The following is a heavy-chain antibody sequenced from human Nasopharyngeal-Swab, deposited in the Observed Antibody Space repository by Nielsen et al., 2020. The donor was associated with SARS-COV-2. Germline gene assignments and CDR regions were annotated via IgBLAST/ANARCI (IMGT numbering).Heavy chain of an antibody. J-gene: IGHJ4*02. CDR1: GGSISSYY. Sequence: SETLSLTCTVSGGSISSYYWSWIRQPPGKGLEWIGYFSYTGITKYNPSLKSRVTMSVDMSKNQFSLKLTSVAAADTAVYYCAREVVGGLVDSWGQGTLVTVSS. CDR3: AREVVGGLVDS. D-gene: IGHD1-26*01. V-gene: IGHV4-59*12. CDR2: FSYTGIT.